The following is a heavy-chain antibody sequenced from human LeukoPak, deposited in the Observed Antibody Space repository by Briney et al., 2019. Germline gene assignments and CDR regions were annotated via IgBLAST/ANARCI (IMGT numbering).Heavy chain of an antibody. Sequence: GGSLRLSSAASGFTFSSYSMNWVRQAPGKGLEWVSSISSSSSYIYYADSVKGRFTISRDNAKNSLYLQMNSLRAEDTAVYYCARRISGTVVTRGTDNWFDPWGQGTLVTVSS. J-gene: IGHJ5*02. CDR1: GFTFSSYS. CDR2: ISSSSSYI. CDR3: ARRISGTVVTRGTDNWFDP. V-gene: IGHV3-21*01. D-gene: IGHD4-23*01.